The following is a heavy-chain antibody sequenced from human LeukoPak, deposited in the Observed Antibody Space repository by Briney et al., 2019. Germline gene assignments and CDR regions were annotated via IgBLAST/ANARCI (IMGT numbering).Heavy chain of an antibody. D-gene: IGHD3-22*01. Sequence: GGPLRLSCAASGFTFSSYAMSWVRQAPGKGLEWVSAISGSGGSTYYADSVKGRFTISRDNAKNSLYLQMNSLRAEDTAVYYCARDYYDSSGYIDAFDIWGQGTMVTVSS. CDR2: ISGSGGST. V-gene: IGHV3-23*01. J-gene: IGHJ3*02. CDR3: ARDYYDSSGYIDAFDI. CDR1: GFTFSSYA.